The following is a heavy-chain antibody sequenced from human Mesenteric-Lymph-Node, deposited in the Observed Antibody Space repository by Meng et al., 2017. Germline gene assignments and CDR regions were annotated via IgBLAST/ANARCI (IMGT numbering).Heavy chain of an antibody. CDR1: GGSISSGDYY. J-gene: IGHJ2*01. D-gene: IGHD5-18*01. Sequence: RLQEPGPGLVKPSPTLSLTCTVSGGSISSGDYYWSWIRQPPGKGLEWIGYIYYSGSTYYNPSLKSRVTISVDTSKNQFSLKLSSVTAADTAVYYCARVGWRQWSFDLWGRGTLVTVSS. CDR3: ARVGWRQWSFDL. V-gene: IGHV4-30-4*01. CDR2: IYYSGST.